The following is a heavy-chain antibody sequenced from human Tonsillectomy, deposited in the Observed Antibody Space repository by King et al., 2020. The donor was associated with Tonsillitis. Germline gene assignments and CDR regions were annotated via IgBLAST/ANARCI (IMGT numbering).Heavy chain of an antibody. J-gene: IGHJ6*03. D-gene: IGHD6-19*01. CDR1: GFTFSRYA. V-gene: IGHV3-23*01. CDR3: AKELKGIAVAGSKGFYYYYMDV. Sequence: VQLQESGGGLVQPGGSLRLSCAASGFTFSRYAMNWVRQAPGEGLEWVASISGSGGSTHYADSVRGRFTVSRDNSKNPLFLQMGSLRAEDTAVFYCAKELKGIAVAGSKGFYYYYMDVWGKGTPVTVSS. CDR2: ISGSGGST.